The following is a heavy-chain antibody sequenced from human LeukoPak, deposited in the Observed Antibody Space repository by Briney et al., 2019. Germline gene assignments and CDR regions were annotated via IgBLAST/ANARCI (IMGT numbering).Heavy chain of an antibody. CDR2: ISAYNGNT. Sequence: ASVKGSCKASGYTFTSYGISWVRQAPGQGLEWMGWISAYNGNTNYAQKLQGRVTMTTDTSTSTAYMELRSLRSDDTAVYYCASSMDIVATGHWFDPWGQGTLVTVSS. J-gene: IGHJ5*02. V-gene: IGHV1-18*04. CDR3: ASSMDIVATGHWFDP. CDR1: GYTFTSYG. D-gene: IGHD5-12*01.